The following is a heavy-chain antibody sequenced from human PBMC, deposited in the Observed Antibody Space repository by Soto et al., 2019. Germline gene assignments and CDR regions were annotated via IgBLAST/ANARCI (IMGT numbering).Heavy chain of an antibody. V-gene: IGHV4-59*01. CDR1: GGSISSYY. Sequence: SETLSLTCTVSGGSISSYYWSWIRQPPGKGLEWIGYIYYSGSTNYNPSLKSRITISVDTSKNQFSLKLSSVTAADTAVYYCARGRDTAMVSKGNWFDPWGQGTPVTAPQ. J-gene: IGHJ5*02. CDR3: ARGRDTAMVSKGNWFDP. CDR2: IYYSGST. D-gene: IGHD5-18*01.